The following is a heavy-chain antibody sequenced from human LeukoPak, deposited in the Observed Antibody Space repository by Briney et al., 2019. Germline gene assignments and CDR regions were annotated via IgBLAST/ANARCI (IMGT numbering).Heavy chain of an antibody. CDR3: AKDRDSSGWYGGPNWFDP. J-gene: IGHJ5*02. Sequence: GGTLRLSCAASGFTLSNYVMSWVRQAPGKGLERVSTVSAGGDTYYADSVKGRFTISRDNSKNTLYLQMNSLRAEDTAVYYCAKDRDSSGWYGGPNWFDPWGQGTLVTVSS. CDR2: VSAGGDT. D-gene: IGHD6-19*01. CDR1: GFTLSNYV. V-gene: IGHV3-23*01.